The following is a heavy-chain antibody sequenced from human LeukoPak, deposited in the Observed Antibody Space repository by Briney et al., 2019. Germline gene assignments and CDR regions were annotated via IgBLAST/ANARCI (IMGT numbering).Heavy chain of an antibody. D-gene: IGHD3-10*02. CDR2: ISYDGSNK. CDR3: AKDYYVRTERPQIDY. J-gene: IGHJ4*02. CDR1: GFTFSSYG. Sequence: QPGRSLRLSCAASGFTFSSYGMHWVRQAPGKGLEWVAVISYDGSNKYYADSVKGRFTISRVNSKNTLYLQMNSLRAEDTAVYYCAKDYYVRTERPQIDYWGQGTLVTVSS. V-gene: IGHV3-30*18.